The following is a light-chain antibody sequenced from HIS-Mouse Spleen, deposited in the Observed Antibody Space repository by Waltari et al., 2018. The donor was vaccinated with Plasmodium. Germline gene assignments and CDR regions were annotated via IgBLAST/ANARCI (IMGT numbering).Light chain of an antibody. CDR2: LNSDGSH. J-gene: IGLJ2*01. CDR3: QTWGTGMGV. Sequence: QLVLTQSPSASASLGASVKLTCTLSSGHSRYAIARHQQQPEKGPRYLMKLNSDGSHSKGDGIPDRFSGSSSGAERYLTISSLQSEDEADYYCQTWGTGMGVFGGGTKLTVL. V-gene: IGLV4-69*01. CDR1: SGHSRYA.